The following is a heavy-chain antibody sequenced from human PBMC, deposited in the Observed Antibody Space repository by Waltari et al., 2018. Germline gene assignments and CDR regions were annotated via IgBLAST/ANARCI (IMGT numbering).Heavy chain of an antibody. Sequence: EVQLMESGGGLVKPGGSLRLSCSASGFSFSTYNMNWVRQAQGKGLEWVSSVSSNGAYIHYADSVRGRFTISRDNAKTSLYLQMNGLRDEDTAVYYCARGGWGFYLDLWGQGALVTVSS. CDR3: ARGGWGFYLDL. D-gene: IGHD7-27*01. V-gene: IGHV3-21*01. J-gene: IGHJ5*02. CDR1: GFSFSTYN. CDR2: VSSNGAYI.